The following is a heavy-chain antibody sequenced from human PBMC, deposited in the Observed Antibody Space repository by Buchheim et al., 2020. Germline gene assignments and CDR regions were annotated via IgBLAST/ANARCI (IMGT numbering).Heavy chain of an antibody. D-gene: IGHD6-13*01. Sequence: QVQLQESGPGLVKPSETLSLTCTVSGGSVSSGSYYWSWIRQPPGKGLEWIGYIYYSGSTNYNPSLKSRVTISVDTSKNQFSLKLSSVTAADTAVYYCAREKSAAAALRYFDYWGQGTL. CDR2: IYYSGST. CDR3: AREKSAAAALRYFDY. J-gene: IGHJ4*02. CDR1: GGSVSSGSYY. V-gene: IGHV4-61*01.